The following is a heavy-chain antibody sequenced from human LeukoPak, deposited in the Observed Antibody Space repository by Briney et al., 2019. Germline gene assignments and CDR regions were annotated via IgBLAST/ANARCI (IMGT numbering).Heavy chain of an antibody. V-gene: IGHV3-23*01. J-gene: IGHJ4*02. Sequence: GGFLRLSCAASGFTFSSYAMNWVRQAPGKGLEWVSGISGSGDTTHYAESVKGRFTISRDNSKNTLYLQINSLRAEDTAVYYCAKVNGWFGDFDYWGQGTLVTVSS. CDR1: GFTFSSYA. D-gene: IGHD3-10*01. CDR2: ISGSGDTT. CDR3: AKVNGWFGDFDY.